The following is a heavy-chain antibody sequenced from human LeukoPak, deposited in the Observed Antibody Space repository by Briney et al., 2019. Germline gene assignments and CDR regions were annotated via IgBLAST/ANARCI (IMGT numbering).Heavy chain of an antibody. V-gene: IGHV3-23*01. CDR3: AKALPGLLANFDY. CDR1: GFTFSSYA. J-gene: IGHJ4*02. D-gene: IGHD2-15*01. Sequence: PGGSLRLSCAASGFTFSSYAMSWVRQAPGKGLDWVSAVRRIGGSQYYPASVKGRFTLSRDNSKNTLYLQMNSLSADDKAVYYCAKALPGLLANFDYWGQGPLVSVSS. CDR2: VRRIGGSQ.